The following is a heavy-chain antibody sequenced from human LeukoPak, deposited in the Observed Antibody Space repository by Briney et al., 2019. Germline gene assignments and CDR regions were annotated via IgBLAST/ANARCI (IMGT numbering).Heavy chain of an antibody. D-gene: IGHD3-9*01. CDR1: GFTFSSYE. V-gene: IGHV3-48*03. CDR2: ISSSGSTI. CDR3: ARRPAYYDILTADW. J-gene: IGHJ4*02. Sequence: GGSLRLSCAASGFTFSSYEMNWVRQAPGKGLEWVSYISSSGSTIYYADSVKGRFTISRDNAKNSLYLQMNSLRAEDTAVYYCARRPAYYDILTADWWGQGTLVTVPS.